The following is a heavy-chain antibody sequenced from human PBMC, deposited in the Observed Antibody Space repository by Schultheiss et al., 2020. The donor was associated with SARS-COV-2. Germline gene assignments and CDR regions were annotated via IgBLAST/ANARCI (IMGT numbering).Heavy chain of an antibody. CDR3: TRLGILTGGDY. D-gene: IGHD3-9*01. V-gene: IGHV3-72*01. J-gene: IGHJ4*02. Sequence: GGSLRLSCAASGFTFSDHYMDWVRQAPGKGLEWVGRTRNKANSYTTEYAASVKGRFTISRDDSKNTAYLQMNSLKTEDTAVYYCTRLGILTGGDYWGQGTLVTVSS. CDR2: TRNKANSYTT. CDR1: GFTFSDHY.